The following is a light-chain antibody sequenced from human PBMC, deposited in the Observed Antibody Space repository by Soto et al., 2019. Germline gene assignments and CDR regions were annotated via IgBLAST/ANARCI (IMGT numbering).Light chain of an antibody. CDR2: SAP. Sequence: DIHMTQSPSSLSASVGDRVTITCRASQGISNYLGWYQQKPGKVPKSLIYSAPSLQSGVPSKFSGSGSGTDFTLTIYDLQPDDFATYYCQQYYRYPWTFGQGTKVDIK. CDR3: QQYYRYPWT. CDR1: QGISNY. J-gene: IGKJ1*01. V-gene: IGKV1-16*02.